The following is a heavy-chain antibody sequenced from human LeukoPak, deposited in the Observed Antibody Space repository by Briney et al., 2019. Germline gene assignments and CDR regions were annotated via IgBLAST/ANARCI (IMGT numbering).Heavy chain of an antibody. CDR1: GWRFTNYW. Sequence: GESLKISCKGSGWRFTNYWIGWVRQMPGKGLEWMGIIYPGDSETRYSPPFQGQVTVSADKSINTAYLQWSSLKASDTAMYYCARALVYTIPYFDYWGREPWSPSPQ. J-gene: IGHJ4*02. V-gene: IGHV5-51*01. CDR2: IYPGDSET. D-gene: IGHD2-8*01. CDR3: ARALVYTIPYFDY.